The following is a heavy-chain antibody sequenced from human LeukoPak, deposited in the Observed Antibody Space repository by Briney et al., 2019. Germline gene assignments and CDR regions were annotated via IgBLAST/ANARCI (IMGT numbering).Heavy chain of an antibody. D-gene: IGHD3-16*01. CDR2: IYTSGST. CDR1: GGSISSYY. Sequence: PSETLSLTCTVSGGSISSYYWSWIRQPAGKGLEWIGRIYTSGSTNYNPSLKSRVTISVDKSKNQFSLKLSSVTAADTAAYYCARVTEDYFDYWGQGTLVTVSS. CDR3: ARVTEDYFDY. J-gene: IGHJ4*02. V-gene: IGHV4-4*07.